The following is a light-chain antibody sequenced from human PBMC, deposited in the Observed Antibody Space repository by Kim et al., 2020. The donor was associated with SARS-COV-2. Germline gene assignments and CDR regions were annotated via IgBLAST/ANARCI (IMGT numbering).Light chain of an antibody. Sequence: PGERATRSCRASQSVSSSYLAWYQQKPGQAPRLLIYGASSRATGIPDRFSGSGSGTDFTLTIRRLEPEDFAVYYCQQYGSSPPWTFGQGTKVDIK. V-gene: IGKV3-20*01. CDR3: QQYGSSPPWT. CDR2: GAS. J-gene: IGKJ1*01. CDR1: QSVSSSY.